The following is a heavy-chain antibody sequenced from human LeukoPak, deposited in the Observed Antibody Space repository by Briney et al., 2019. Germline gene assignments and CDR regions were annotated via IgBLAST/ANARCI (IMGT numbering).Heavy chain of an antibody. CDR2: ISSSSSYI. J-gene: IGHJ4*02. V-gene: IGHV3-21*01. Sequence: GGSLRLSCAASGFTFSSYSMNWVRQAPGKGLEWVSSISSSSSYIYYADSVKGRFTISRDNAKNSLYLQMNSLRAEDTAVYYCARVWQDYSGVDYWGQGTLVTVSS. D-gene: IGHD2-21*01. CDR3: ARVWQDYSGVDY. CDR1: GFTFSSYS.